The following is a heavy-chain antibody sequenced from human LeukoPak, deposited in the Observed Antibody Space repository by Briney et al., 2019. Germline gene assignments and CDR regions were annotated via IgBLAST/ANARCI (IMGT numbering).Heavy chain of an antibody. J-gene: IGHJ5*02. Sequence: SVKVSCKASGGTFSSYAISWVRQAPGQGLEWMGRIIPILGIANYAQKFQGGVTITADKSTSTAYMELSSLRSEDTAVYYCARETYCGGDCYSELWFDPWGQGTLVTVSS. CDR1: GGTFSSYA. V-gene: IGHV1-69*04. D-gene: IGHD2-21*02. CDR3: ARETYCGGDCYSELWFDP. CDR2: IIPILGIA.